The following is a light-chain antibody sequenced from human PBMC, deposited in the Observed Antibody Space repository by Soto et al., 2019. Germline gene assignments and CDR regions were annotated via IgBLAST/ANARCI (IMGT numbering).Light chain of an antibody. J-gene: IGKJ1*01. CDR3: QQYGRT. CDR2: GAS. V-gene: IGKV3-20*01. CDR1: QSVSSSY. Sequence: EIVLTQSPGTLSLSPGERATLSCRASQSVSSSYLAWYQQKPGQAPRLLIYGASSRATGIPDRFSGSGSGTDFTLTTGRLEPEDFAVYYCQQYGRTFGQGTKVEIK.